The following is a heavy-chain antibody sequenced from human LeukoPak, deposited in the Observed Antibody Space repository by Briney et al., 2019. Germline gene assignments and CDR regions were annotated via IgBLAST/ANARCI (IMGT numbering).Heavy chain of an antibody. CDR3: AKKAQVTAGAAHIDY. D-gene: IGHD2-21*02. CDR1: GFTFSRYS. V-gene: IGHV3-23*01. CDR2: ISGDSGTT. Sequence: GGSLRLSCAASGFTFSRYSMNWVRQAPGKGLEWVSVISGDSGTTVYRDSVEGRFTISRDNSKNTLFLHMNSLRAEDTAVYYCAKKAQVTAGAAHIDYWGQGTLVTVSS. J-gene: IGHJ4*02.